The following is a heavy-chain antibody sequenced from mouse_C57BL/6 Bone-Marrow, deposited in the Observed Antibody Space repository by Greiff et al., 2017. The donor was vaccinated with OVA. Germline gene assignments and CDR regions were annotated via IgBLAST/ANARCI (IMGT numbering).Heavy chain of an antibody. Sequence: EVKLMESEGGLVQPGSSMKLSCTASGFTFSDYYMAWVRQVPEKGLEWVANINYDGSSTYYLDSLKSRFIISRDNAKNILYLQMSSLKSEDTATDYCAREDYYDYFPDYWGQGTTLTVSA. CDR3: AREDYYDYFPDY. V-gene: IGHV5-16*01. D-gene: IGHD2-4*01. CDR1: GFTFSDYY. J-gene: IGHJ2*01. CDR2: INYDGSST.